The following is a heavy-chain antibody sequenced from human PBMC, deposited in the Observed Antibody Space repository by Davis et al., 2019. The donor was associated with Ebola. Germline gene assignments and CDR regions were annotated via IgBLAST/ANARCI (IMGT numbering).Heavy chain of an antibody. CDR3: ARGRNKWLRSSDY. CDR1: GFTFSSYG. D-gene: IGHD5-12*01. Sequence: GASLKISCAASGFTFSSYGMHWVRQAPGKGLEWVAVIVYDGSNKYYADSVKGRFTISRDNSKNTLYLQMNSLRAEDTAVYYCARGRNKWLRSSDYWGQGTLVTVSS. V-gene: IGHV3-30*03. J-gene: IGHJ4*02. CDR2: IVYDGSNK.